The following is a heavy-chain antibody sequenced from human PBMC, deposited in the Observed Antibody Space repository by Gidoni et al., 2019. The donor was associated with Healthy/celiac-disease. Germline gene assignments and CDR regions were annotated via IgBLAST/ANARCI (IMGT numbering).Heavy chain of an antibody. CDR2: IIPIFGTA. Sequence: QVQLVQSGAEVKKPGSSVKFSCKASGGTFSSYAISWVRQAPGQGLEWMGGIIPIFGTANYAQKFQGRVTITADKSTSTAYMELSSLRSEDTAVYYCAIPLLGWVRDYYYGMDVWGKGTTVTVSS. CDR1: GGTFSSYA. D-gene: IGHD6-19*01. V-gene: IGHV1-69*06. CDR3: AIPLLGWVRDYYYGMDV. J-gene: IGHJ6*04.